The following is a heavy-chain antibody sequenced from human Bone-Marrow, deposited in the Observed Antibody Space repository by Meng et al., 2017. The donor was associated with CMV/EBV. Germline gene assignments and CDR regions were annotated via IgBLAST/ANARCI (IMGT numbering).Heavy chain of an antibody. CDR1: GFTFSSND. CDR2: IGTAGDT. Sequence: GGSLRLSCAASGFTFSSNDMHWVRQTTGKGLEWVSAIGTAGDTYYPGSVKGRFTISRENAKNSFYLQMNSLRAGDTAVYYCARDNVVVVPPNYYYYGMDVWGQGTTVTVSS. J-gene: IGHJ6*02. D-gene: IGHD2-2*01. V-gene: IGHV3-13*01. CDR3: ARDNVVVVPPNYYYYGMDV.